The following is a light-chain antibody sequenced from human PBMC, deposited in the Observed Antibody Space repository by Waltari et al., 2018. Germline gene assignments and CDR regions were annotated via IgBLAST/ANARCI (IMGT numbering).Light chain of an antibody. V-gene: IGKV3-20*01. CDR3: LQYGNSPGT. Sequence: ETVMMQSPGTLSLSQGERATLSCRASENVKRNSLAWYQQKPGKAPRLLIYGASSRATGIPDRFSGSGSGTDFTLTISRVEPEDIAVYYCLQYGNSPGTFGQGSKLQIK. CDR2: GAS. J-gene: IGKJ2*01. CDR1: ENVKRNS.